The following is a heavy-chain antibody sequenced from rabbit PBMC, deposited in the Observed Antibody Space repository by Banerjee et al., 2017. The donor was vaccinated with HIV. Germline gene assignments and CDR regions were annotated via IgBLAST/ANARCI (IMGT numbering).Heavy chain of an antibody. CDR3: ARRLYGDVRHYNL. Sequence: QTLEESGGGLVQPEGSLTLTCTVSGFSFSSGYYVCWVRQAPGKGLEWIACIYPGSSGSTYYASWAKGRFTISKPSSTTVTLQMTSLTAADTATYFCARRLYGDVRHYNLWGPGTLVTVS. CDR1: GFSFSSGYY. J-gene: IGHJ4*01. D-gene: IGHD2-1*01. V-gene: IGHV1S40*01. CDR2: IYPGSSGST.